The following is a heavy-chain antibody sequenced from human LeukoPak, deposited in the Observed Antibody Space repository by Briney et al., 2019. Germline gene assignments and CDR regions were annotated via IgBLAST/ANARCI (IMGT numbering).Heavy chain of an antibody. J-gene: IGHJ4*02. CDR3: ARIRMITFGGVTVRTYYFDY. V-gene: IGHV4-38-2*01. Sequence: SETLSLTCAVSNYSISSGYYWGWIRQPPGKGLEWIGSIYHRGNTYYNPSLKSRVTISVDTSKNQFSLKLGSVTAADTAVYYCARIRMITFGGVTVRTYYFDYWGQGTLVIVSS. CDR2: IYHRGNT. CDR1: NYSISSGYY. D-gene: IGHD3-16*02.